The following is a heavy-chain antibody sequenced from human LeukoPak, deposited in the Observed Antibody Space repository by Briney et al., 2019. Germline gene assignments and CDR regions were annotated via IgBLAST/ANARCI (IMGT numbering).Heavy chain of an antibody. J-gene: IGHJ3*02. CDR1: GSSISSGGYY. CDR3: AREVGRYCSSTSCYDDAFDI. CDR2: IYYSGST. Sequence: PSETLSLTCTVSGSSISSGGYYWSWIRQHPGKGLEWIGYIYYSGSTYYNPSLKSRVTISVDTSKNQFSLKLSSVTAADTAVYYCAREVGRYCSSTSCYDDAFDIWGQGAMVTVSS. D-gene: IGHD2-2*01. V-gene: IGHV4-31*03.